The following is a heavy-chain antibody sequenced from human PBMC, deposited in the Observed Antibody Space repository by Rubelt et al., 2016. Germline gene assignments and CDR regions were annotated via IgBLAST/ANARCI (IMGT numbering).Heavy chain of an antibody. D-gene: IGHD3-10*01. J-gene: IGHJ5*02. V-gene: IGHV3-33*01. CDR2: IWYDGSNK. Sequence: VQLVESGGGLVQPGGSLRLSCAASGFTFSSYGMHWVRQAPGKGLEWVAVIWYDGSNKYYADSVKGRFTISRDNSKNTLYLQMSSLRAGDAAVYYCARDGERGGAWLGDRTVGSFDPWGQGTLVTVSS. CDR1: GFTFSSYG. CDR3: ARDGERGGAWLGDRTVGSFDP.